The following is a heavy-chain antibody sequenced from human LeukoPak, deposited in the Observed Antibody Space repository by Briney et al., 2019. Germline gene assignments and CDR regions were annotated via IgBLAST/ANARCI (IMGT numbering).Heavy chain of an antibody. CDR3: AKSASPGLLSWFDP. CDR1: GFAFSNFA. V-gene: IGHV3-23*01. J-gene: IGHJ5*02. CDR2: ISGTGGST. Sequence: GGSLRLSCAASGFAFSNFAMTWVRQAPGKGLQWVAAISGTGGSTYYADSMKGRLTISRDNSKNTLYLQMYSLRAEDTAVYYCAKSASPGLLSWFDPWGQGTLVIVSS. D-gene: IGHD2-15*01.